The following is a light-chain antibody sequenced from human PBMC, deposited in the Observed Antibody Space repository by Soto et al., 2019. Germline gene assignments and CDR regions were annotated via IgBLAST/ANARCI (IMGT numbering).Light chain of an antibody. Sequence: VLTQSPGTLSLSPGERATLSCRASQSVSNNFLAWYQQIPGQAPRLLIYGASSRATGIPDRFSGSGSGTDFTLTISRLEPEDFAVYYCQQYGTSVITFGQGTRLEIQ. CDR1: QSVSNNF. CDR2: GAS. J-gene: IGKJ5*01. V-gene: IGKV3-20*01. CDR3: QQYGTSVIT.